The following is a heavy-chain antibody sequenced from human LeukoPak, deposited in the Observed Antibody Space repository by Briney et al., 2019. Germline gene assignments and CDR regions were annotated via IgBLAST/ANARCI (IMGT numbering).Heavy chain of an antibody. CDR1: GFTFSSYW. J-gene: IGHJ4*02. CDR3: GRGQTTVTN. CDR2: IKQDGSEK. D-gene: IGHD4-17*01. Sequence: GGSLRLSCAASGFTFSSYWMSWVRQAPGKGLEWVANIKQDGSEKYYVDSVKGRFTISRDNAKNSLYLQMNSLRAEDTAAYFCGRGQTTVTNWGQGTLVTVSS. V-gene: IGHV3-7*03.